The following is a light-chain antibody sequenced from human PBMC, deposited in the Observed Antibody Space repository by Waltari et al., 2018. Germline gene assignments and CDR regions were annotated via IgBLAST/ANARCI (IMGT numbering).Light chain of an antibody. CDR3: QVWDGNSDHAV. CDR1: NSGGKS. V-gene: IGLV3-21*02. Sequence: SYVLPQPPSVSVAPGQTARITCGGKNSGGKSVHWYQQMPGQAPILVVSDESDRPSGIPERFSGSNSGNTATLTISRVEAGDEADYYCQVWDGNSDHAVFGGGTQLTVL. J-gene: IGLJ7*01. CDR2: DES.